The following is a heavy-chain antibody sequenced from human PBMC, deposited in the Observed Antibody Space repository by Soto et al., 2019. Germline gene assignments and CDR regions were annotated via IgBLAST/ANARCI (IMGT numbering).Heavy chain of an antibody. J-gene: IGHJ4*02. Sequence: QITLKESGPTLVKPTQTLTLTCTLSGSSVSTSGVGVGWIRQPPGKALEWLALIYWDDDRRYSPSLKSRLTITKDTPRNQVGLKMTNMDPVDPATYYCARLRPKAVPGTADFDYWGQGTLVTVSS. V-gene: IGHV2-5*02. D-gene: IGHD6-19*01. CDR2: IYWDDDR. CDR1: GSSVSTSGVG. CDR3: ARLRPKAVPGTADFDY.